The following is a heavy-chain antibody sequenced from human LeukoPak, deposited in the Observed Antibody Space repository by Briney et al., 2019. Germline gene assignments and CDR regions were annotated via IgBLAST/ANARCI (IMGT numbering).Heavy chain of an antibody. V-gene: IGHV3-53*01. CDR2: IYSGGST. CDR3: ARDGLYNSVTTDY. Sequence: GGSLRLSCAASGFTVSSSYMSWVRQAPGKGLEWVSVIYSGGSTYYADSVKGRFTISRDNSKNTLYLQMNSLRAVDTAVYYCARDGLYNSVTTDYWGQGALVTVSS. D-gene: IGHD4-17*01. J-gene: IGHJ4*02. CDR1: GFTVSSSY.